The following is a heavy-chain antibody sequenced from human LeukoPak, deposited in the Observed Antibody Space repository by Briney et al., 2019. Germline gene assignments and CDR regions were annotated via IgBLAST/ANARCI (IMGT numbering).Heavy chain of an antibody. Sequence: GGSLRLSCAASGFTFSSYAMSWVRQAPGKGLEWVSAISGSGGSTYYADSVKGRFTISRDNFKNTLYLQMNSLRAEDTAVYYCAKVGGVIAAAGNFDYWGQGTLVTVSS. V-gene: IGHV3-23*01. CDR2: ISGSGGST. CDR3: AKVGGVIAAAGNFDY. D-gene: IGHD6-13*01. J-gene: IGHJ4*02. CDR1: GFTFSSYA.